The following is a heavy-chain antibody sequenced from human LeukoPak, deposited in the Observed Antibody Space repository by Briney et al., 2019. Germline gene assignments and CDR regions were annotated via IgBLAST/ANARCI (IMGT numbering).Heavy chain of an antibody. J-gene: IGHJ6*02. CDR2: ISYDGSNK. CDR1: GFTFSSYA. V-gene: IGHV3-30*04. CDR3: ARDWAAAGFPYGMDV. Sequence: GGSLRLSCAASGFTFSSYAMHWVRQAPGKGLEWVAVISYDGSNKYYADSVKGRFTISRDNSKNTLYLQMHSLRAEDTAVYYCARDWAAAGFPYGMDVWGQGTTVTVSS. D-gene: IGHD6-13*01.